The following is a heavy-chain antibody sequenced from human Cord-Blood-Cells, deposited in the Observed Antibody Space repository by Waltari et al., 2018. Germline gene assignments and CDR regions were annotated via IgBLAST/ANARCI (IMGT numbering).Heavy chain of an antibody. J-gene: IGHJ3*02. CDR3: ARHVGGYGDYRAAFDI. CDR2: IYYSGST. D-gene: IGHD4-17*01. CDR1: GGSISSSSYY. V-gene: IGHV4-39*01. Sequence: QLQLQESGPGLVKPSETLSLTCTVSGGSISSSSYYWGWLRQPPGKGLEWIGSIYYSGSTYYNPSLKSRVTISVDTSKNQFSLKLSSVTAADTAVYYCARHVGGYGDYRAAFDIWGQGTMVTVSS.